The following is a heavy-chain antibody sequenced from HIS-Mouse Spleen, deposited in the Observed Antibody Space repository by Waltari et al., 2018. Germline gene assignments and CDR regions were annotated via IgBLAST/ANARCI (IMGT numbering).Heavy chain of an antibody. D-gene: IGHD3-3*01. CDR3: ARDFHDFWSGYYGGDKKHDAFDI. Sequence: QVQLQQWGAGLLKPSETLSLTCAVYGGSFSGYYWSWIRQPPGKGLEWIGEINHSGSTNYNPSLKRRVTISVDTAKNQLSLKLSSVTAAETAVYYCARDFHDFWSGYYGGDKKHDAFDIWGQGTMVTVSS. J-gene: IGHJ3*02. V-gene: IGHV4-34*01. CDR2: INHSGST. CDR1: GGSFSGYY.